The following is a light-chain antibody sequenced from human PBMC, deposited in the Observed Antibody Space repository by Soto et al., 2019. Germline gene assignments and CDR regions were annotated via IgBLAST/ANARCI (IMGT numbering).Light chain of an antibody. J-gene: IGLJ2*01. V-gene: IGLV1-40*01. CDR3: QSYDSSLSAVV. Sequence: SVLTQPPSVSGAPGQRVTISCTGSSSNIGAGYDVHWYQQLPGTAPKLLIYGNSNRPSGVPDRFSGSKSGTSASLAITGLRAEDEADYYCQSYDSSLSAVVFGGGTKVTVL. CDR1: SSNIGAGYD. CDR2: GNS.